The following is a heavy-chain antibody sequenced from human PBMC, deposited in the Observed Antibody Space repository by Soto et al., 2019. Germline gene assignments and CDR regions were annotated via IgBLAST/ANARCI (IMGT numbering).Heavy chain of an antibody. CDR3: ARDQAQKTGVVPAGDAFDI. CDR2: ISSSGSTI. Sequence: QVQLVESGGGLVKPGGSLRLSCAASGFTFSDYYMSWIRQAPGKGLEWVSYISSSGSTIYYADSVKGRFTISRDNAKNSLYLQMNSLGAEDTAVYYCARDQAQKTGVVPAGDAFDIWGQGTMVPVSS. CDR1: GFTFSDYY. D-gene: IGHD2-21*02. V-gene: IGHV3-11*01. J-gene: IGHJ3*02.